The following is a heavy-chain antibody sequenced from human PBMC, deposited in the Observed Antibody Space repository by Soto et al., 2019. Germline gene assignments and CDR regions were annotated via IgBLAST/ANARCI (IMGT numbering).Heavy chain of an antibody. CDR3: ARGYYDILTGYYSPSLPFDY. D-gene: IGHD3-9*01. J-gene: IGHJ4*02. Sequence: PSETLSLTCTVSGGSISSGGYYWSWIRQPPGKGLEWIGEINHSGSTNYNPSLKSRVTISVDTSKNQFSLKLSSVTAADTAVYYCARGYYDILTGYYSPSLPFDYWGQGTLVTVSS. CDR1: GGSISSGGYY. CDR2: INHSGST. V-gene: IGHV4-39*07.